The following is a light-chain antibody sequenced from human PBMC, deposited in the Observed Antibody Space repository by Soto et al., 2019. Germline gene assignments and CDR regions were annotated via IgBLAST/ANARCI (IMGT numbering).Light chain of an antibody. CDR1: QSISSY. Sequence: DIQMTQSPSSLSASVGDRVTIICRASQSISSYLNWYQQKPGKAPKLLIYTASSLQSGVPSRFSGSGSGTDFTLTISSVQPEDFATYYCQQSYSTPGTFGQGTKV. V-gene: IGKV1-39*01. CDR3: QQSYSTPGT. J-gene: IGKJ1*01. CDR2: TAS.